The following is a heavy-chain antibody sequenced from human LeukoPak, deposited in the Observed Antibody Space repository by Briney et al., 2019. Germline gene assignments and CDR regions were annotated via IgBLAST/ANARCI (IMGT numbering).Heavy chain of an antibody. CDR1: GGSISSISYY. CDR2: LYYSGST. V-gene: IGHV4-39*07. Sequence: PSETLSLTCTVSGGSISSISYYWGWIRQPPGKGLEWIGSLYYSGSTYYNPSLKSRVTISVDTSKNQFSLKLSSVTAADTAVYYCARGASQYYYDSSGYYPDALDIWGQGTMVTVSS. J-gene: IGHJ3*02. D-gene: IGHD3-22*01. CDR3: ARGASQYYYDSSGYYPDALDI.